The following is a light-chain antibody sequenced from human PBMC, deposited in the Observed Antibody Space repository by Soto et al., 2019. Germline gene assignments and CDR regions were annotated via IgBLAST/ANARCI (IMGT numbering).Light chain of an antibody. V-gene: IGKV3-11*01. Sequence: EIVLTQSPATLSLSPGERATLSCRASQSVSSYLAWYQQKPGQAPRLLIYDASNRATGIPTRFSGSGSGNDFTLTISSLEPEGFAVYHCQQRSNWPLTFGGGTKVEIK. CDR3: QQRSNWPLT. CDR2: DAS. J-gene: IGKJ4*01. CDR1: QSVSSY.